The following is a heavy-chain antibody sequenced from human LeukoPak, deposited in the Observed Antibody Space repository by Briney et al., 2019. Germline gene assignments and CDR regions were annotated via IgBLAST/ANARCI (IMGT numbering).Heavy chain of an antibody. J-gene: IGHJ4*02. CDR1: GGSVSSGTYY. D-gene: IGHD3-22*01. CDR3: ARQYYYDSSGYYNYFDY. V-gene: IGHV4-39*01. CDR2: IYYSGST. Sequence: SETLSLTCTVSGGSVSSGTYYWSWIRQPPGKGLEWIGSIYYSGSTYYNPSLKSRVTISVDTSKNQFSLKLSSVTAADTAVYYCARQYYYDSSGYYNYFDYWGQGTLVTVSS.